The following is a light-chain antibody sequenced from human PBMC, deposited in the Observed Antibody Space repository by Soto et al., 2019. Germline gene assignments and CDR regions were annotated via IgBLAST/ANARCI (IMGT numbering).Light chain of an antibody. Sequence: QSVLTQPPSASGTPGQRVMMSCSGSTSNIRRHTVNWYQQLPGAAPKLLIYSNVQRPSGVPDRFSVSKSGTSASLAISGLQSEDEGDYYCAAWDDNLNCVVFGRGTKLTVL. J-gene: IGLJ2*01. CDR1: TSNIRRHT. V-gene: IGLV1-44*01. CDR2: SNV. CDR3: AAWDDNLNCVV.